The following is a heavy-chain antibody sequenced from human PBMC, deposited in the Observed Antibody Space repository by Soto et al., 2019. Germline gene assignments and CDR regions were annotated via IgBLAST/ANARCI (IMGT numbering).Heavy chain of an antibody. J-gene: IGHJ3*02. Sequence: PGESLKSNAKGSGYSLMRYWISWVRQMPVKGLEWMGRIDPSDSYTNYSPSFQRHVTISADKSISTAYLQWSSLKASVTAMYYCARGSCSSTSCFGFEAFDICGQVPMVTVS. D-gene: IGHD2-2*01. CDR3: ARGSCSSTSCFGFEAFDI. CDR1: GYSLMRYW. V-gene: IGHV5-10-1*01. CDR2: IDPSDSYT.